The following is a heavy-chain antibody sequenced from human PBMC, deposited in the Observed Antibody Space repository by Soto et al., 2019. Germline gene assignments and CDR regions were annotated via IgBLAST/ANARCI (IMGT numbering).Heavy chain of an antibody. CDR3: ARGGGHDYVWGSTNAEYFQH. CDR1: GGSISSGGYY. D-gene: IGHD3-16*01. V-gene: IGHV4-31*03. Sequence: QVQLQESGPGLVKPSQTLSLTCTVSGGSISSGGYYWSWIRQHPGKGLEWIGYIYYSGSTYYNPSLKSRVTISVDTSKNQFSLKLSSVTAADTAVYYCARGGGHDYVWGSTNAEYFQHWGQGTLVTVSS. CDR2: IYYSGST. J-gene: IGHJ1*01.